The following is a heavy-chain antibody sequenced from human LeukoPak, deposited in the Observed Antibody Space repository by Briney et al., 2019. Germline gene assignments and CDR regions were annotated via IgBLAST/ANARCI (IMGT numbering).Heavy chain of an antibody. CDR1: GLTVNNNY. CDR2: IYGGGST. D-gene: IGHD5-18*01. J-gene: IGHJ4*02. CDR3: ARDPAKSRVT. V-gene: IGHV3-53*01. Sequence: GGSLRLSCAAFGLTVNNNYMSWVRQAPGKGLEWVSVIYGGGSTYFADSVKGRFTISRDNAKNSLYLQMNSLRAEDTAVYYCARDPAKSRVTWGQGTLVTVSS.